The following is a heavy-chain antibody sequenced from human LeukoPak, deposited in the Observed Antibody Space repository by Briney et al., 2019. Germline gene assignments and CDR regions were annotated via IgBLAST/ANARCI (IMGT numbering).Heavy chain of an antibody. J-gene: IGHJ4*02. CDR1: GFTLRSYG. V-gene: IGHV3-30*02. CDR3: AKDFSVYYYDSRVLDY. CDR2: IRYDGSNK. D-gene: IGHD3-22*01. Sequence: GGSLRLSCAASGFTLRSYGMHWVRQAPGKGLDWVAFIRYDGSNKYCTDSVKGRFTISRDNSKNTLYLQMNSLRAEDTAVYYCAKDFSVYYYDSRVLDYWGQGTLVTVSS.